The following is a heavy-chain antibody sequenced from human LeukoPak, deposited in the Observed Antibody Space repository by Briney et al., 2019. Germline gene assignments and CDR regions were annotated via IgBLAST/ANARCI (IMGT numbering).Heavy chain of an antibody. CDR3: AREGSGYTVSY. CDR1: GYTFTSYA. D-gene: IGHD5-12*01. J-gene: IGHJ4*02. CDR2: INAGNGNT. Sequence: ASVKVSCKASGYTFTSYAMHWVRQAPGQRLEWMGWINAGNGNTKYSQKFQGRVTMTRDTSTSTVYMELSSLRSEDTAVYYCAREGSGYTVSYWGQGTLVTVSS. V-gene: IGHV1-3*01.